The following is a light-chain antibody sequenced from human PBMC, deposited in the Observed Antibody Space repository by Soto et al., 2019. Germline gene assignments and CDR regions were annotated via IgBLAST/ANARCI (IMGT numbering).Light chain of an antibody. CDR3: QQYGNSPVT. V-gene: IGKV3-20*01. CDR2: GAS. CDR1: QSVSSNY. Sequence: EIVLTQSPGTLSLSPGERATLSCRASQSVSSNYLAWYQQKPGQAPRLLIYGASSRATGIPDRFSGSGSGTDFTLTISRLEPEDFAMYYCQQYGNSPVTFGQGTKVEVK. J-gene: IGKJ1*01.